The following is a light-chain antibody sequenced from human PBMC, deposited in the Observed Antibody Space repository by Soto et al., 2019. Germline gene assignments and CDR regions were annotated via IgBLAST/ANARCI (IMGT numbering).Light chain of an antibody. J-gene: IGLJ2*01. CDR2: VNSDGSH. CDR3: QTWGTDIVV. CDR1: SGHSSYA. Sequence: QPVLTQSPSASASLGASVKLTCTLSSGHSSYAIAWHQQQPEKGPRYFMKVNSDGSHSKGDGIPDRFSGSSSGAERYLTISSLQSEDEADYYCQTWGTDIVVFGGGTKLTVL. V-gene: IGLV4-69*01.